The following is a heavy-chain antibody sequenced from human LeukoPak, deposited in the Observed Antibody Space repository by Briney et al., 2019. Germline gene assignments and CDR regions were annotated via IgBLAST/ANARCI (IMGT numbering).Heavy chain of an antibody. CDR2: ISASGGSA. Sequence: GGSLRLSCAASGFTSSSYAMSWVRQAPGKGLEWVSAISASGGSAYYADSVKGRFTISRDNSKNTLYLQMNSLRAEDTAVYYCAKTVFAASGPFDPWGQGTLVTVSS. D-gene: IGHD4-17*01. V-gene: IGHV3-23*01. CDR1: GFTSSSYA. J-gene: IGHJ5*02. CDR3: AKTVFAASGPFDP.